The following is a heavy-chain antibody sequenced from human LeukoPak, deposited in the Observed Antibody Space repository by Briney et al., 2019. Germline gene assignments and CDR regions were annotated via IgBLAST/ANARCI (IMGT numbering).Heavy chain of an antibody. CDR2: IRSKANSYAT. V-gene: IGHV3-73*01. Sequence: GGSLRLSCAASGFTFSGSAMHWVRQASGKGLEWVGRIRSKANSYATAYAASVKGRFTISRDDSKNTAYLQMNSLKTEDTAVYYCTRHKDDFWSGRYYYYMDVWDKGTTVTVSS. J-gene: IGHJ6*03. D-gene: IGHD3-3*01. CDR3: TRHKDDFWSGRYYYYMDV. CDR1: GFTFSGSA.